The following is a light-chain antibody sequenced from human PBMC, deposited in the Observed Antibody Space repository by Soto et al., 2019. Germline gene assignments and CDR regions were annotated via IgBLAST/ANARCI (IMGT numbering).Light chain of an antibody. Sequence: QSPLTQPPSASGSPGQSVTISCTETSSDIGGYNFVYWYRHHPGKAPQFLIYQVNQRPSGVPDRLSGSKSGNTACLTVSGLQAEDGAGYYCCSYGGSRNYVFGTGTNVTVL. CDR1: SSDIGGYNF. CDR2: QVN. J-gene: IGLJ1*01. V-gene: IGLV2-8*01. CDR3: CSYGGSRNYV.